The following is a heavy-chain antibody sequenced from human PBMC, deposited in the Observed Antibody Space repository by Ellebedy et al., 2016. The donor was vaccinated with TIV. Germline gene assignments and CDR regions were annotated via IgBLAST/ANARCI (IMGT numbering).Heavy chain of an antibody. Sequence: AASVKVSCRASGFTFVSYAIQWVRQAPGQRLEWLGWINVGNANTRYSQKFQGRVTITRDTSASTAYMELTSLTSEDTAIYYCARARGFSYLDFWGQGTLVTVSS. J-gene: IGHJ4*02. CDR2: INVGNANT. CDR3: ARARGFSYLDF. V-gene: IGHV1-3*01. CDR1: GFTFVSYA.